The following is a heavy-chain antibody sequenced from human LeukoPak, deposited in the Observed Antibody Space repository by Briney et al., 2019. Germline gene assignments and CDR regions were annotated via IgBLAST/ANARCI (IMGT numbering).Heavy chain of an antibody. CDR2: INPDSGGT. Sequence: ASVKVSCKASGYTFTGYYMHWVRQAPGQGREWMGWINPDSGGTNHAQKFQGRVTMTRDTSISTAYMELSRLRSDDTAVYYCARESYDSSAYYGAFDIWGQGTMVTVSS. D-gene: IGHD3-22*01. V-gene: IGHV1-2*02. CDR3: ARESYDSSAYYGAFDI. CDR1: GYTFTGYY. J-gene: IGHJ3*02.